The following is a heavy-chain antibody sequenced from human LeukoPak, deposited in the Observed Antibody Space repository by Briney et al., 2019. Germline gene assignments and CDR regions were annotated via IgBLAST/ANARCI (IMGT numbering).Heavy chain of an antibody. Sequence: GGSLRLSCAASGITFSSHSMSWVRQAPGKGLEWVSAISGSGGSTYYADSVKGRFTISRGNSKNTVHLQMNSLRVEDTAVYYCVATVTILDYWGQGTQVTVSS. CDR3: VATVTILDY. D-gene: IGHD4-17*01. V-gene: IGHV3-23*01. J-gene: IGHJ4*02. CDR2: ISGSGGST. CDR1: GITFSSHS.